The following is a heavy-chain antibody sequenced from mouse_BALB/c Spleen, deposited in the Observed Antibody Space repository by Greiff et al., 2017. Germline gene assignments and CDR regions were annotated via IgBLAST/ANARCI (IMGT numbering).Heavy chain of an antibody. V-gene: IGHV2-2*02. CDR2: IWSGGST. CDR1: GFSLTSYG. D-gene: IGHD2-14*01. CDR3: ARTDYRYDDAMDY. J-gene: IGHJ4*01. Sequence: QVQLKQSGPGLVQPSQSLSITCTVSGFSLTSYGVHWVRQSPGKGLEWLGVIWSGGSTDYNTAFISRLSISKDNSKSQVFFKMNSLQANDTAIYYCARTDYRYDDAMDYWGQGTSVTVSS.